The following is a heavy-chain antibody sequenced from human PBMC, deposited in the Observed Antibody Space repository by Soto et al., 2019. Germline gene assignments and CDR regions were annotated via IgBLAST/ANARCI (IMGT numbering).Heavy chain of an antibody. CDR1: CGSISSYY. J-gene: IGHJ4*02. CDR3: ARDPGVNYSSGWSRPFDY. Sequence: PSETLSLTCTVSCGSISSYYWSWIRQPPGKGLEWIGYIYYSGSTNYNPSLKSRVTISVDTSKNQFSLKLSSVTAADTAVYYCARDPGVNYSSGWSRPFDYWGQGTLVTVSS. V-gene: IGHV4-59*01. D-gene: IGHD6-19*01. CDR2: IYYSGST.